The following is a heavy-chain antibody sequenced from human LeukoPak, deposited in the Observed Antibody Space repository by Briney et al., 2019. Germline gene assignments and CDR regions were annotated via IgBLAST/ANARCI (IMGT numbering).Heavy chain of an antibody. Sequence: LETLSLTCTHSVGSINIYYWSWRRHPPEEGRGWIGYIFYSEITNYNPSLQSRVNISSASPKNNSTLTLNSETTADKAVYFRARYSSGYYFDYWGQGTLVTVSS. CDR3: ARYSSGYYFDY. V-gene: IGHV4-59*08. CDR1: VGSINIYY. CDR2: IFYSEIT. J-gene: IGHJ4*02. D-gene: IGHD3-22*01.